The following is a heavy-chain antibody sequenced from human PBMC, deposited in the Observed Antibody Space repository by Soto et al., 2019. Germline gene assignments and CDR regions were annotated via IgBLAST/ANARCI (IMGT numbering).Heavy chain of an antibody. D-gene: IGHD1-20*01. CDR2: INHSGST. CDR3: ARANWNSEY. CDR1: GGSFSGYY. Sequence: SETLSLTCAVYGGSFSGYYWSWIRQPPGKGLEWIGDINHSGSTNYNPSLKSRVTMSVDTSKNQFSLNLTSLTAADTAIYYCARANWNSEYWGQGTLVTVSS. V-gene: IGHV4-34*01. J-gene: IGHJ4*02.